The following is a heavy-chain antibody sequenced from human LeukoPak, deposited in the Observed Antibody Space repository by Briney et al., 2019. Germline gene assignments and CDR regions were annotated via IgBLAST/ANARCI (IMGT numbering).Heavy chain of an antibody. CDR1: GYTFTSYG. CDR2: ISAYNGNT. Sequence: ASVKVSCKASGYTFTSYGISWVRQAPGQGLEWMGWISAYNGNTNYAQKLQGRVTMTTDTSTSTAYMELRSLRSDDTAVYYCARVDPYYYDSSGYDYWGQGALVTASS. CDR3: ARVDPYYYDSSGYDY. J-gene: IGHJ4*02. D-gene: IGHD3-22*01. V-gene: IGHV1-18*01.